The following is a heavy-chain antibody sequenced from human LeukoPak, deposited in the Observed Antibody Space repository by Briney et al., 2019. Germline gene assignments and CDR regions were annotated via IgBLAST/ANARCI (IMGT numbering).Heavy chain of an antibody. J-gene: IGHJ6*02. D-gene: IGHD2-2*01. CDR1: GGTFSSYA. V-gene: IGHV1-69*05. Sequence: SVKVSCKASGGTFSSYAISWVRQAPGQGLEWMGGIIPIFGTANYAQKFQGRVTMTRDTSTSTVYMELSSLRSEDTAVYYCARNSIVVVPAAILNYYYYYGMDVWGQGTTVTVSS. CDR2: IIPIFGTA. CDR3: ARNSIVVVPAAILNYYYYYGMDV.